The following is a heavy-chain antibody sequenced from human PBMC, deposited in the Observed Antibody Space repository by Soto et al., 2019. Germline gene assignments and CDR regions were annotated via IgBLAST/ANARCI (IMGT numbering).Heavy chain of an antibody. V-gene: IGHV4-39*07. CDR2: INHSGST. Sequence: SETLSLTCTVSGGSISSGDYYWSWIRQPPGKGLEWIGEINHSGSTNYNPSLKSRVTISVDTSKNQFSLKLSSVTAADTAVYYCARGRERWLQSRGNWFDPWGQGTLVTVSS. CDR1: GGSISSGDYY. J-gene: IGHJ5*02. CDR3: ARGRERWLQSRGNWFDP. D-gene: IGHD5-12*01.